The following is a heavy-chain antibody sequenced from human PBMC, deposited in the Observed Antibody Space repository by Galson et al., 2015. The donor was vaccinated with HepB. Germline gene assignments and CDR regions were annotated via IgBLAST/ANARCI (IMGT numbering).Heavy chain of an antibody. CDR3: AREPLLWDLNYYFDY. Sequence: SLRLSCAASGFTFSSYAMHWVRQAPGKGLEWVAVISYDGSNKYYADSVKGRFTISRDNSKNTLYLQMNSLRAEDTAVYYCAREPLLWDLNYYFDYWGQGTLVTVSS. J-gene: IGHJ4*02. D-gene: IGHD3-10*01. V-gene: IGHV3-30*04. CDR1: GFTFSSYA. CDR2: ISYDGSNK.